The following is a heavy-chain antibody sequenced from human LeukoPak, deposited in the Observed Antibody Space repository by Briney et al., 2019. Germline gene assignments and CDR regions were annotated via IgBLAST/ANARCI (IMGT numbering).Heavy chain of an antibody. V-gene: IGHV3-23*01. D-gene: IGHD6-19*01. CDR3: AKDYGMAVAGPYYFDY. CDR1: GFTFSSFA. J-gene: IGHJ4*02. CDR2: ISGSGGST. Sequence: PGGSLRLSCAASGFTFSSFAMSWVRQAPGKGLEWVSAISGSGGSTYYADSVKGRFTISRDNSKNTLYLQMNSLRAEDTAVYYCAKDYGMAVAGPYYFDYWGQGTLVTVSS.